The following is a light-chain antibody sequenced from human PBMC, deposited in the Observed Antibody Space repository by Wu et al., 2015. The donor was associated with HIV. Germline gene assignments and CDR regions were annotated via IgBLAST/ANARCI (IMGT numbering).Light chain of an antibody. CDR1: QSVSSSY. Sequence: EIVLTQSPGTLSLSPGERATLSCRASQSVSSSYLAWHQQKPGQAPRLLIYGASSRATGIPDRFSGSGSGTDFTLTISRLEPEDFAVYYCQQYGTSPPYTFGQGTKAGDQT. J-gene: IGKJ2*01. CDR2: GAS. V-gene: IGKV3-20*01. CDR3: QQYGTSPPYT.